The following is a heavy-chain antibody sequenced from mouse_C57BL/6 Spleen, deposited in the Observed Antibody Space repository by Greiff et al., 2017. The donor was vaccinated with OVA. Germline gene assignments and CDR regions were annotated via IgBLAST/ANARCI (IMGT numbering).Heavy chain of an antibody. Sequence: VQLQQSGAELVRPGASVKLSCTASGFNIKDDYMHWVKQRPEQGLEWIGWIDPENGDTEYASKFQGKATITADTSSNTAYLQLSSRTSEDTAVYYCTTRETYDGYYGFAYWGQGTLVTVSA. CDR3: TTRETYDGYYGFAY. CDR2: IDPENGDT. V-gene: IGHV14-4*01. J-gene: IGHJ3*01. D-gene: IGHD2-3*01. CDR1: GFNIKDDY.